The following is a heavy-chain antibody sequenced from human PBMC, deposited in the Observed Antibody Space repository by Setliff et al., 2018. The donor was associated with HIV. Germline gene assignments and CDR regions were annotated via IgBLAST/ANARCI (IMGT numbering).Heavy chain of an antibody. CDR2: IYTSGTT. CDR1: DGSVSGYS. V-gene: IGHV4-4*07. Sequence: PSETLSLTCSVSDGSVSGYSWSWIRQPAGKGLEWIGRIYTSGTTNYNPSLKSRVTMSVDTSKNQFSLKLSSVTAADTAVYYCARAGSMVRGVIISAIDIWGQGTMVTVS. D-gene: IGHD3-10*01. J-gene: IGHJ3*02. CDR3: ARAGSMVRGVIISAIDI.